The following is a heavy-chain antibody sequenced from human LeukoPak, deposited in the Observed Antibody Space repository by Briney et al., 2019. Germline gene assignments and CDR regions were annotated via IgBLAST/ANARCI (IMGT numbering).Heavy chain of an antibody. CDR2: MNPNSGDT. Sequence: ASVKVSCKASGYTFTSTEIMWVRQATGQGLEWMGWMNPNSGDTGYAQKFQGSVTMTRDTSTSTAYMELSRLRFEDTAVYYCARAPRQLSYYYGVDVWGQGTTVTISS. CDR1: GYTFTSTE. CDR3: ARAPRQLSYYYGVDV. J-gene: IGHJ6*02. V-gene: IGHV1-8*01. D-gene: IGHD5-18*01.